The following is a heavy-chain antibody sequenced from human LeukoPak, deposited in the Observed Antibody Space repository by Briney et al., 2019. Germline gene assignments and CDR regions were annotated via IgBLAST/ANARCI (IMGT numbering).Heavy chain of an antibody. CDR3: AKVRFENYDILTGYYTREYYFDY. CDR2: ISGSGGST. Sequence: LPGGSLRLSCAASGFTFNSYAMSWVRQAPGKGLEWVSAISGSGGSTYYADSVKGRFTISRDNSKNTLYLQMNSLRAEDTAVYYCAKVRFENYDILTGYYTREYYFDYWGQGTLVTVSS. J-gene: IGHJ4*02. CDR1: GFTFNSYA. V-gene: IGHV3-23*01. D-gene: IGHD3-9*01.